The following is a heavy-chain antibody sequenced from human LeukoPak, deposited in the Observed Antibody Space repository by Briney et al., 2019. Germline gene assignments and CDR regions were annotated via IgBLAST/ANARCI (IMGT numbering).Heavy chain of an antibody. CDR3: ARLAVVRGVIRGYFDY. V-gene: IGHV4-59*08. Sequence: SETLSLTCTVSGGSISSYYWSWIRQPPGKGLEWIGYIYYSGSTNYNPSLKSRVTISVDTSKNQFSLKLSSVNAADTAVYYCARLAVVRGVIRGYFDYWGQGTLATVSS. CDR1: GGSISSYY. D-gene: IGHD3-10*01. CDR2: IYYSGST. J-gene: IGHJ4*02.